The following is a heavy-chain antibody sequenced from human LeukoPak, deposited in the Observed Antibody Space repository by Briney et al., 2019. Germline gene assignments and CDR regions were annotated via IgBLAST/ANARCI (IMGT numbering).Heavy chain of an antibody. CDR3: ARAPGGSGSFADY. D-gene: IGHD3-10*01. V-gene: IGHV4-59*08. CDR1: GGSISSYY. Sequence: SETLSLTCTVSGGSISSYYWSWIRQPPGKGLEWIGYIYYSGSTNYNPSLKSRVTISVDTSKNQFSLKLSSVTAADTAVYYCARAPGGSGSFADYWGQGTLVTVSS. CDR2: IYYSGST. J-gene: IGHJ4*02.